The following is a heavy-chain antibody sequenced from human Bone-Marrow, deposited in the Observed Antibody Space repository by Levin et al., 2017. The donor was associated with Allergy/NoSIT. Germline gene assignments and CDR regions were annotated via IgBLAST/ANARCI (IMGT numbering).Heavy chain of an antibody. J-gene: IGHJ6*03. Sequence: ASVKVSCKASGYTFTSYGISWVRQAPGQGLEWMGWISAYNGNTNYAQKLQGRVTMTTDTSTSTAYMELRSLRSDDTAVYYCARGGLPGCSGGSCYSKYYYYYMDVWGKGTTVTVSS. CDR2: ISAYNGNT. D-gene: IGHD2-15*01. CDR3: ARGGLPGCSGGSCYSKYYYYYMDV. V-gene: IGHV1-18*01. CDR1: GYTFTSYG.